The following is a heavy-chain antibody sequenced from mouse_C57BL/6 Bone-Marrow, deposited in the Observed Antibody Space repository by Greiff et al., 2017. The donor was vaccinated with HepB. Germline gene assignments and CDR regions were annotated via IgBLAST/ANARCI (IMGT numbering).Heavy chain of an antibody. Sequence: EVMLVQSGGGLVKPGASLKLSCAASGFTFSDYGMHWVRQAPEKGLEWVAYISSGSGTIYYADTVKGRFTISRDNAKNTLFLQMSSLRSEDTAMYYCARPDYEYDCFAYWGQGTLVTVAA. V-gene: IGHV5-17*01. D-gene: IGHD2-4*01. CDR3: ARPDYEYDCFAY. CDR1: GFTFSDYG. J-gene: IGHJ3*01. CDR2: ISSGSGTI.